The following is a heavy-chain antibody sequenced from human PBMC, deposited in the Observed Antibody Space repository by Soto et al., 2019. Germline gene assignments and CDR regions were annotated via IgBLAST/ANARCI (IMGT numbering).Heavy chain of an antibody. D-gene: IGHD3-22*01. CDR2: IYPGDSDT. J-gene: IGHJ4*02. CDR1: GHIFSNYW. Sequence: GESLKISCKGSGHIFSNYWIGWVRQMPGKGLEWMGIIYPGDSDTRYSPSFQGQVTITVAKSINTAYLQWSRLKASDTAIYYWARQRLWGTSGYYYFENWGQGTLVTVSS. CDR3: ARQRLWGTSGYYYFEN. V-gene: IGHV5-51*01.